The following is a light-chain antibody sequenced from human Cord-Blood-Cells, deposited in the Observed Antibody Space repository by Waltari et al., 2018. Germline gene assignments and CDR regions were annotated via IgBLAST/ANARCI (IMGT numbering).Light chain of an antibody. CDR2: WAS. V-gene: IGKV4-1*01. CDR1: QSVLYSSNNKNY. CDR3: QQYYSTPYS. J-gene: IGKJ2*03. Sequence: DIVMTQSPDSLAVSLGERATINCKSSQSVLYSSNNKNYLAWYQQKPGQPPKLRIYWASTRESGVPDLFSGSVSGTDFTLTISSLQAEDVAVYYCQQYYSTPYSFGQGTKLEIK.